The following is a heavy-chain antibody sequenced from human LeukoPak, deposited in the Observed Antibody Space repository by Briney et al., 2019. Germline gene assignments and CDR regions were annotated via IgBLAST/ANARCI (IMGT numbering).Heavy chain of an antibody. J-gene: IGHJ4*02. D-gene: IGHD5-18*01. CDR2: IYYSGST. Sequence: PSETLSLTCTVSGGSISSYYWGWIRQPPGKGLEWIGSIYYSGSTYYNPSLKSRVTISVDTSKNQFSLKLSSVTAADTAVYYCASTPDTAMVTFDYWGQGTLVTVSS. CDR3: ASTPDTAMVTFDY. CDR1: GGSISSYY. V-gene: IGHV4-39*07.